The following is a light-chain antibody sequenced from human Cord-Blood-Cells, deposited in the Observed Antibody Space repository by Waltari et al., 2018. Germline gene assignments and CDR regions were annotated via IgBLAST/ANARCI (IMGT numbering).Light chain of an antibody. CDR3: CSYAGSYTV. CDR2: DGS. V-gene: IGLV2-11*01. Sequence: QSALTQPRSVSGSPGQSVTIPCTATSRDVVGYNYVSGYQQPPGKAPKHMIYDGSKRPSGGPDRFSGSKSGNTASLTISGLQAEDEADYYCCSYAGSYTVFGGGTKLTVL. CDR1: SRDVVGYNY. J-gene: IGLJ2*01.